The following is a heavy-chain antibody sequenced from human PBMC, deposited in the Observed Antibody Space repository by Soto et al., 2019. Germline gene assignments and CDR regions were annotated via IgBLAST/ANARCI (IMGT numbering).Heavy chain of an antibody. CDR2: IRGSGGST. J-gene: IGHJ6*02. Sequence: EVQLLESGGGLVQPGGSLRLSCAASGFTFSSYAMSWVRQAPGKGLEWVSAIRGSGGSTYYADSVKGRFTISRDNSKNTLYLQMNSLRAEDTAVYYCAKASATETARKRNYYYGIDVWGQGTTFTVSS. CDR1: GFTFSSYA. D-gene: IGHD4-4*01. V-gene: IGHV3-23*01. CDR3: AKASATETARKRNYYYGIDV.